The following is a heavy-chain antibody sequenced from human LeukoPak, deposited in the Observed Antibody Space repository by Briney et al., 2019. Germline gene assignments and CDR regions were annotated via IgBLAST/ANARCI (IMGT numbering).Heavy chain of an antibody. CDR2: GSSSTT. D-gene: IGHD2-21*02. V-gene: IGHV3-23*01. Sequence: RGSLRLSCAASGFTFSIYGMSWVRQAPGKGLEWVSGGSSSTTYYADSVKGRFTISRDNSRDTVFLQMNSLRAEDTAVYYCARVFRSGDLFVSDSWGQGTLVTVSS. J-gene: IGHJ4*02. CDR3: ARVFRSGDLFVSDS. CDR1: GFTFSIYG.